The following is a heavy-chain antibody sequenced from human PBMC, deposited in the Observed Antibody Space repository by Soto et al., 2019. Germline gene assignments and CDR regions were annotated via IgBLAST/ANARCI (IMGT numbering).Heavy chain of an antibody. CDR2: ISSGGGNT. CDR3: AKGSTDTSTEHYLDS. V-gene: IGHV3-23*01. CDR1: GFTFSSRFA. J-gene: IGHJ4*02. D-gene: IGHD5-18*01. Sequence: PGGSLRLSCAASGFTFSSRFAINWVRQAPGKGLEWVSAISSGGGNTYYAGSVKGRFTISRDNSKNTVYLQMNSLRAEDTAVYYCAKGSTDTSTEHYLDSWGQGTLVTVSS.